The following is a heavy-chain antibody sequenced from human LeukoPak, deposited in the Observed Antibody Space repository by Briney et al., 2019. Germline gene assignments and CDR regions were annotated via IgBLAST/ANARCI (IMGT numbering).Heavy chain of an antibody. D-gene: IGHD3-22*01. CDR3: ARDARITMIVERYAFDI. V-gene: IGHV3-21*01. Sequence: PSETLSLTCAVYGGSFSGYYWSWIRQAPGKGLEWVSSISSSSSYIYYADSVKGRFTISRDNAKNSLYLQMNSLRAEDTAVYYCARDARITMIVERYAFDIWGQGTMVTVSS. CDR2: ISSSSSYI. CDR1: GGSFSGYY. J-gene: IGHJ3*02.